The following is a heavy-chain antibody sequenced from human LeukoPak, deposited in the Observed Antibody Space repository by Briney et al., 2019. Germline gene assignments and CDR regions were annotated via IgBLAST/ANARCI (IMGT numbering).Heavy chain of an antibody. CDR2: ISTSSSYI. J-gene: IGHJ3*02. CDR3: ARDKVNTGLDAFDI. Sequence: PGGSLRLSCAASGFTFSSYSLNWVRQAPGKGLEWVSSISTSSSYIYYADSVKGRFTISRDNAKNSLYLQMNSLRAEDTAVYYCARDKVNTGLDAFDIWGQGTMVTVSS. D-gene: IGHD5-18*01. CDR1: GFTFSSYS. V-gene: IGHV3-21*01.